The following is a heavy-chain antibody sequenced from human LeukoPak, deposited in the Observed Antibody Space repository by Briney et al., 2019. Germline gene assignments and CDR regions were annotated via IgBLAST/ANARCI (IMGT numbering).Heavy chain of an antibody. CDR3: ARGMYYDFWSGYSSGNWFDP. V-gene: IGHV4-34*01. D-gene: IGHD3-3*01. J-gene: IGHJ5*02. Sequence: PSETLSLTCTVSGGSISSYYWSWIRQPPGKGLEWIGEINHSGSTNYNPSLKSRVTISVDTSKNQFSLKLSSVTAADTAVYYCARGMYYDFWSGYSSGNWFDPWGQGTLVTVSS. CDR1: GGSISSYY. CDR2: INHSGST.